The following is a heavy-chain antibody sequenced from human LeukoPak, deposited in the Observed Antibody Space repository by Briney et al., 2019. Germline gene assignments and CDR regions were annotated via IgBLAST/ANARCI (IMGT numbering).Heavy chain of an antibody. V-gene: IGHV3-30-3*01. CDR3: ARSVLGYDFWSGYFFDS. J-gene: IGHJ4*02. CDR1: GFTFSSYA. Sequence: GGSLRPSCAASGFTFSSYAMHWVRQAPGKGLEWVAVISYDGSNKYYADSVKGRFTISRDSSKNTLFLQMNSLRAEDTAVYYCARSVLGYDFWSGYFFDSWGQGTLVTVSS. CDR2: ISYDGSNK. D-gene: IGHD3-3*01.